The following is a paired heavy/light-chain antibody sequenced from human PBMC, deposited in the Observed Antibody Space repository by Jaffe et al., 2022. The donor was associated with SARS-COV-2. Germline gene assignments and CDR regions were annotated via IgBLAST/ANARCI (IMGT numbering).Heavy chain of an antibody. CDR3: ARLQCSGGGCWYFDL. Sequence: EVQLVESGGGLVQPGGSLRLSCVASGFTFSSHSMIWVRQAPGKGLEWVSYITSSSSTINDADSVKGRFTISRDNARNSLYLQMNSLGDEDTAVYYCARLQCSGGGCWYFDLWGRGTQVTVSS. CDR1: GFTFSSHS. D-gene: IGHD2-15*01. CDR2: ITSSSSTI. J-gene: IGHJ2*01. V-gene: IGHV3-48*02.
Light chain of an antibody. Sequence: QSALTQPPSASGSPGQSVTISCTGTSSDVGFSNYVSWYQQHPGKAPKVMIYEVSKRPSGVPDRFSGSKSGNTASLTVSGLQAEDEADYYCGSYAGGNSYVFGTGTKVTVL. CDR2: EVS. V-gene: IGLV2-8*01. CDR1: SSDVGFSNY. CDR3: GSYAGGNSYV. J-gene: IGLJ1*01.